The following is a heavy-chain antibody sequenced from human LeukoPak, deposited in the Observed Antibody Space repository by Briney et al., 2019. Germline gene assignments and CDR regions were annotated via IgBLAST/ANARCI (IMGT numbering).Heavy chain of an antibody. D-gene: IGHD3-22*01. Sequence: GASVTVSCTASGYTFTSYGISWVRQAPGQGLEWMGWISAYNGNTNYVQKLRGRVTMTTDTSTSTAYMELRSLRSDDTAVYYCARVDDYYDSSGSYYYYYGMDVWGQGTTVTVSS. J-gene: IGHJ6*02. V-gene: IGHV1-18*01. CDR3: ARVDDYYDSSGSYYYYYGMDV. CDR1: GYTFTSYG. CDR2: ISAYNGNT.